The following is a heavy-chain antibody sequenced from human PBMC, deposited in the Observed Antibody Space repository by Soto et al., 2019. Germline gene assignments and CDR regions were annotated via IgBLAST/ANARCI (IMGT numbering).Heavy chain of an antibody. J-gene: IGHJ4*01. Sequence: VGSLRLSCVASGFTFSTYGIHWVRQAPGKGLEWVGVISSDGKTKYYADSVKGRFTISRDNSKNTMYLQMASLRPEDTAVYYCAKEVEVAGDLDYWGQGTLVTVSS. CDR3: AKEVEVAGDLDY. V-gene: IGHV3-30*18. D-gene: IGHD6-19*01. CDR1: GFTFSTYG. CDR2: ISSDGKTK.